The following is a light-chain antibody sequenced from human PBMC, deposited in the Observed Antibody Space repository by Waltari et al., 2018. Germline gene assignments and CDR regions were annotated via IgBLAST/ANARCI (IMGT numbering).Light chain of an antibody. CDR2: WAS. V-gene: IGKV4-1*01. CDR1: QSVLYSSNNKNY. J-gene: IGKJ2*02. Sequence: DIVMTPSPDSLAVSLGARATITCKSSQSVLYSSNNKNYLAWYQQKPGQPPNLLIYWASTRESGVPDRFSGSGSGSDFTLTISSLQAEDVAVYYCQQFYSTPRTFGQGTKLEI. CDR3: QQFYSTPRT.